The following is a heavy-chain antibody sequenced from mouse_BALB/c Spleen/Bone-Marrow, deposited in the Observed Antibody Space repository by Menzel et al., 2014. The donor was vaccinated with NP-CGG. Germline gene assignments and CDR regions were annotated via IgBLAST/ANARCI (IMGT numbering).Heavy chain of an antibody. CDR2: INPYNGAT. Sequence: VQLQQPGPEPVKPGASVKISCKASGYSFTGYYMHWVKQSHVKSLEWIGRINPYNGATSYNQNFKDKASLTVDKSSSTAYMELHSLTSEDSAVYYCAREADGYDYFDYWGQGTTLTVSS. CDR3: AREADGYDYFDY. J-gene: IGHJ2*01. D-gene: IGHD2-2*01. V-gene: IGHV1-31*01. CDR1: GYSFTGYY.